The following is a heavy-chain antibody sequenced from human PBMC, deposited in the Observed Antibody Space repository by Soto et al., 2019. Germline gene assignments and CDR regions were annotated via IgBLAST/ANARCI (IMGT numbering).Heavy chain of an antibody. D-gene: IGHD1-1*01. CDR2: ISAHNGNT. CDR1: GYAFTTYG. CDR3: ARGRYGDY. Sequence: QVHLVQSGAEVKKPGASVKVSCQGSGYAFTTYGITWVRQAPGQGLEWMGWISAHNGNTNYALKLQGRVTVTRDTSPTTAYMDLRSLRYDGTAVYYCARGRYGDYWGQGALVTVSS. V-gene: IGHV1-18*01. J-gene: IGHJ4*02.